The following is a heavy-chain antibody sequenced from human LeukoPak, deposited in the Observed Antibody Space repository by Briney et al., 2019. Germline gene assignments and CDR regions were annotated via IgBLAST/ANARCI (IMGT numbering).Heavy chain of an antibody. CDR2: IIPILGIA. V-gene: IGHV1-69*04. CDR1: GGTFSSYA. J-gene: IGHJ4*02. Sequence: GSSVKVSCKASGGTFSSYAISWVRQAPGQGLEWMGRIIPILGIANYAQKFQGRVTITADKSTSTAYMELSSLRSEDTAVYYCAEGGFCSSTSCYRDYWGQRTLVTVSS. D-gene: IGHD2-2*02. CDR3: AEGGFCSSTSCYRDY.